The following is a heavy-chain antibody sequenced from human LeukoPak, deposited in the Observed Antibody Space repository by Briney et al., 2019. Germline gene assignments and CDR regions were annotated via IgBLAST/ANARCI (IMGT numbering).Heavy chain of an antibody. CDR1: GFTFSSYW. J-gene: IGHJ4*02. CDR3: ARADYYGSGSYYWK. V-gene: IGHV3-7*01. Sequence: GGSLRLSCAASGFTFSSYWMSWVRQAPGKGLEWVANIKEDGSEKHYVDSVKGRFTISRDNAKNSLYLQMNSLRAEDTAVYYCARADYYGSGSYYWKWGQGTLVTVSS. CDR2: IKEDGSEK. D-gene: IGHD3-10*01.